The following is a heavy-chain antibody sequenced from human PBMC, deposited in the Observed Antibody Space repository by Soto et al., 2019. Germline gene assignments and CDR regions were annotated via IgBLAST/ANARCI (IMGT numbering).Heavy chain of an antibody. CDR3: ARVGGARCGSATYFDY. D-gene: IGHD3-3*01. CDR1: GYSISSGYY. V-gene: IGHV4-38-2*01. CDR2: IYPRGRT. Sequence: SDTLSLTSAVSGYSISSGYYWVWIRQPPGKGLEWIGSIYPRGRTYYNPPLKGGVTIPVDSSKRLCLLKLSSGTAADTAVYYCARVGGARCGSATYFDYWGQGTLVTVAS. J-gene: IGHJ4*02.